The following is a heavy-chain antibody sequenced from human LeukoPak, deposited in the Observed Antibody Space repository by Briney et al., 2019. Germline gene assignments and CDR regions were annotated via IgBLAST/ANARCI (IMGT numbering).Heavy chain of an antibody. CDR1: GFTVSSYY. CDR3: ARHHYGAFDY. D-gene: IGHD4-17*01. J-gene: IGHJ4*02. CDR2: IYAGGAT. V-gene: IGHV3-66*04. Sequence: GGSLRLSCAASGFTVSSYYMSWVRQAPGKGLEWVSVIYAGGATYYADSVKGRFTISRDNSKNTLYLQMNSLRAEDTAVYYCARHHYGAFDYWGQETLVTVSS.